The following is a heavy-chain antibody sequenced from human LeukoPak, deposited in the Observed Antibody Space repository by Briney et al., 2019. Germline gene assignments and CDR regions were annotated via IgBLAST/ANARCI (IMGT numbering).Heavy chain of an antibody. CDR3: ARVSIKVGATIQLRY. CDR1: GGSISSYY. CDR2: IYYSGST. D-gene: IGHD1-26*01. V-gene: IGHV4-59*12. J-gene: IGHJ4*02. Sequence: SETLSLTCTVSGGSISSYYWSWIRQPPGKGLEWIGYIYYSGSTNYNPSLKSRVTISVDTSKNQFSLKLSSVTAADTAVYYCARVSIKVGATIQLRYWGQRTLVTVSS.